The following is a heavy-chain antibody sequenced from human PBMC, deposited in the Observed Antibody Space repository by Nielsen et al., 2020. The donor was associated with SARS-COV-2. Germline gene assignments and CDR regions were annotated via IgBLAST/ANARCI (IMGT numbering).Heavy chain of an antibody. CDR3: ARGTITFGGVIVN. J-gene: IGHJ4*02. Sequence: GSLRLSCAVYGGSFSAYYWSWIRQPPGKGLEWIGEINHSGSTNYNPSLKSRVTISVDTSKNQFSLKLSSVTAADTAVYYCARGTITFGGVIVNWGQGTLVTVSS. CDR2: INHSGST. CDR1: GGSFSAYY. D-gene: IGHD3-16*02. V-gene: IGHV4-34*01.